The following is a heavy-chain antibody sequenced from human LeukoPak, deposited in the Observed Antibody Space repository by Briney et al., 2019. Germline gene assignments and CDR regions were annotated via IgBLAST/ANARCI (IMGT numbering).Heavy chain of an antibody. Sequence: GSSLRLSCAVFGFTFSDYGMHWVRQAPGKGLEWVAVIWYDGSNKYYGDSVKGRFTISRDNSKNTLYLQMNSLRVEDTTVYYCARDRPTGSYYSIDYWGQGTLVTVSS. J-gene: IGHJ4*02. CDR1: GFTFSDYG. CDR2: IWYDGSNK. CDR3: ARDRPTGSYYSIDY. V-gene: IGHV3-33*01. D-gene: IGHD1-26*01.